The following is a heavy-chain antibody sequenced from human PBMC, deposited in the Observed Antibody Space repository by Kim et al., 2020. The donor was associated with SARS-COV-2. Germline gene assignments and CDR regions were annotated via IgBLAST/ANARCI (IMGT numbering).Heavy chain of an antibody. CDR1: GFTVSSNY. J-gene: IGHJ2*01. CDR3: ARDPGYSSGPLGPWYFDL. V-gene: IGHV3-53*01. D-gene: IGHD6-19*01. CDR2: IYSGGST. Sequence: GGSLRLSCAASGFTVSSNYMSWVRQAPGKGLEWVSVIYSGGSTYYADSVKGRFTISRDNSKNTLYLQMNSLRAEDTAVYYCARDPGYSSGPLGPWYFDLWGRGTLVTVSS.